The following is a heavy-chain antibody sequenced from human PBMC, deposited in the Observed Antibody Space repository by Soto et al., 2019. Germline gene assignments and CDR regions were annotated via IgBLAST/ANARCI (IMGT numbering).Heavy chain of an antibody. CDR1: GFTFSDYG. CDR3: EKDRHSWNRIGSFDY. V-gene: IGHV3-30*18. CDR2: ISYDGRNK. Sequence: QVQLVESGGGVVQPGRSLRLSCGVSGFTFSDYGMHWVRQAPGKGLEWVASISYDGRNKFYGDSVKGRFTISRDNSKNTLYLQMNSLRPEDTAVYYCEKDRHSWNRIGSFDYWGQGTLVTISS. D-gene: IGHD1-1*01. J-gene: IGHJ4*02.